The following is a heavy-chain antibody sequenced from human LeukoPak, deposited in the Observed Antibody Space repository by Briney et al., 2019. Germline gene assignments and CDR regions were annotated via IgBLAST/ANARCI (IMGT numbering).Heavy chain of an antibody. D-gene: IGHD5-24*01. V-gene: IGHV4-39*01. Sequence: SETLSLTCTVSGGSISSSSYYWGWIRQPPGKGLEWIGSIYYSGSIYYNPSLKSRVTISVDTSKNQFSLKLSSVTAADTAVYYCAKGRDGYNLNWFDPWGQGTLVTVSS. J-gene: IGHJ5*02. CDR1: GGSISSSSYY. CDR3: AKGRDGYNLNWFDP. CDR2: IYYSGSI.